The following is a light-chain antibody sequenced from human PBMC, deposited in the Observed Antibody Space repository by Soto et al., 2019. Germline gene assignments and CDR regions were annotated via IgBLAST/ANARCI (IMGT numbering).Light chain of an antibody. J-gene: IGLJ1*01. Sequence: QSALTQPASVSGSPGQSITISCTGSNSDIGTYNYVSWYQQHPGKAPKLIIYEVTNRPSGVPDRFSGSKSGTSASLAITRLQAEDEADYYCQSYDISLHNYVFGTGTKLTVL. CDR2: EVT. CDR1: NSDIGTYNY. CDR3: QSYDISLHNYV. V-gene: IGLV2-14*01.